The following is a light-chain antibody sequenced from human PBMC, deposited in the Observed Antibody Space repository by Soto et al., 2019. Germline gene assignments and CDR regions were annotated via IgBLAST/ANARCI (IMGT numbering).Light chain of an antibody. CDR2: DVS. Sequence: QSALTQPASVSGSPGQSITISCTGTSSDVGGYNYVSWYQQHPGKAPKLMIYDVSNRPSGVSNRFSGSKSGNTASLTISGRQAEDEADYYCSSYTSSSTVVFGGRTKLTVL. CDR3: SSYTSSSTVV. CDR1: SSDVGGYNY. V-gene: IGLV2-14*01. J-gene: IGLJ2*01.